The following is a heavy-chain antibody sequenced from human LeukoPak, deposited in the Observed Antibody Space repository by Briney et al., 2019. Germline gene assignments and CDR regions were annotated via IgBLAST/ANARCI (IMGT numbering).Heavy chain of an antibody. CDR3: ARGNPTNDAFDI. D-gene: IGHD1-1*01. Sequence: SETLSLTCTVSGGSISSYYWSWIRQPAGKGLEWIGRIYISGSTNYNPSPKSRVTMSVDTSKNQFSLKLSSVTAADTAVYYRARGNPTNDAFDIWGQGTMVTVSS. V-gene: IGHV4-4*07. J-gene: IGHJ3*02. CDR2: IYISGST. CDR1: GGSISSYY.